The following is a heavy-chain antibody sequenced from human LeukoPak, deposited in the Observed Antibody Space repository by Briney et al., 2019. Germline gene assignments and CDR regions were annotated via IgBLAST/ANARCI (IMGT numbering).Heavy chain of an antibody. Sequence: GGSLRLSCAASGFTFSSYSMNWVRQAPGKGLEWVSYISSSSSTIYYADSVKGRFTISRDNAKNSLYLQMNSLRAEDTAVYYCARDPYCSSTSCYTVGYYYMDVWGKGTTVTVSS. CDR3: ARDPYCSSTSCYTVGYYYMDV. D-gene: IGHD2-2*02. CDR2: ISSSSSTI. CDR1: GFTFSSYS. J-gene: IGHJ6*03. V-gene: IGHV3-48*01.